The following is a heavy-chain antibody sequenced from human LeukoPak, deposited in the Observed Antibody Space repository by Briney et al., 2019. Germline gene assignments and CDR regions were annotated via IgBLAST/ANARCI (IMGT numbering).Heavy chain of an antibody. CDR2: IIPIFGTA. CDR3: ASFDSSGQAAAAEYFQH. Sequence: GASVNVSCKASGGTFSSYAIGWVRQAPGQGLEWMGGIIPIFGTANYAQKFQGRVTITADESTSTAYMELSSLRSEDTAVYYCASFDSSGQAAAAEYFQHWGQGTLVTVSS. J-gene: IGHJ1*01. D-gene: IGHD3-22*01. V-gene: IGHV1-69*13. CDR1: GGTFSSYA.